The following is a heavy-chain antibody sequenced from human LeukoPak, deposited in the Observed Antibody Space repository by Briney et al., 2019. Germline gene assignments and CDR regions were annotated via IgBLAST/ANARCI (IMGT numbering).Heavy chain of an antibody. CDR1: GFTFSRYA. V-gene: IGHV3-23*01. Sequence: GGSLRLSCAASGFTFSRYAMSWVRQAPGKGLEWVSAISGSGGSTNYADSVKGRFTISRDNSKNTLYLQMNSLRVDDTAIYYCARDRPHSGYDFDYWGQGTLVTVSS. CDR2: ISGSGGST. J-gene: IGHJ4*02. D-gene: IGHD5-12*01. CDR3: ARDRPHSGYDFDY.